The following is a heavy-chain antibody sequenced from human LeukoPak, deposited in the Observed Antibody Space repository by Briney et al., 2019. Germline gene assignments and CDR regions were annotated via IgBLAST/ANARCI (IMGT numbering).Heavy chain of an antibody. J-gene: IGHJ4*02. V-gene: IGHV4-34*01. CDR3: ARGPGYSSSLAL. CDR2: INHSGST. CDR1: GGSFSGYY. D-gene: IGHD6-13*01. Sequence: SETLSLTCAVYGGSFSGYYCSWIRQPSGKGLVWIGEINHSGSTNYNPSLKSRVTISVDTSKNQFSLKLSSVTAADTAVYYCARGPGYSSSLALWGQGTLVTVSS.